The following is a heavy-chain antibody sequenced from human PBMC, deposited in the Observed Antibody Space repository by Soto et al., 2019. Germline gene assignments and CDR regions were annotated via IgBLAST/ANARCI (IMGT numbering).Heavy chain of an antibody. V-gene: IGHV3-23*01. CDR2: ISSSGDNT. J-gene: IGHJ6*03. D-gene: IGHD3-3*01. CDR1: GFTFSSYA. Sequence: EVQLLESGGGLVQPGGSLRLSCAASGFTFSSYALNWVRQAPGKGLEWVSVISSSGDNTYYADSVKGRFTISRDNSKNTLYLQMNSLRAEDTAVYYCAKDLGTDDFWSAYYTYYYMDVWGKGTTVTVSS. CDR3: AKDLGTDDFWSAYYTYYYMDV.